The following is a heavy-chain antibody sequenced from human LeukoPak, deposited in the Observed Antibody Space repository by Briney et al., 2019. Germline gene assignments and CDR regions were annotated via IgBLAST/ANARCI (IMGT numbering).Heavy chain of an antibody. CDR3: ARDHIAAAGHFDY. V-gene: IGHV3-48*01. CDR2: ISSSSSTI. Sequence: GGSLRLSCAASGFTFSSYSMNWVRQAPGKGLEWVSYISSSSSTIFYADSVKGRFTISRDSAKNSLYLQMNSLRAEDTAVYYCARDHIAAAGHFDYWGQGTLVTVSS. D-gene: IGHD6-13*01. J-gene: IGHJ4*02. CDR1: GFTFSSYS.